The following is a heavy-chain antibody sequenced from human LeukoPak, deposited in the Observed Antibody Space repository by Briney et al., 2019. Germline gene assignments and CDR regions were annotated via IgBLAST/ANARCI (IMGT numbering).Heavy chain of an antibody. V-gene: IGHV1-69*01. J-gene: IGHJ5*02. Sequence: RASVTVSCKASGGTFSSYAISWVRQAPGQGLEWMGGIIPIFGTANYAQKFQGRVTITADESTSTAYMELSSLRSEDTAVYYCARGSSGYYRHFYDAWGQGTLVTVSS. CDR1: GGTFSSYA. CDR2: IIPIFGTA. D-gene: IGHD3-22*01. CDR3: ARGSSGYYRHFYDA.